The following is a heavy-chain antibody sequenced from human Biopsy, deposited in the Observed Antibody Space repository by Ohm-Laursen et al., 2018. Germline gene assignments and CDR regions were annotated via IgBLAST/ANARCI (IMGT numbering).Heavy chain of an antibody. CDR1: GFTFDDYG. D-gene: IGHD2-21*02. V-gene: IGHV3-9*01. CDR2: IRRNSAII. J-gene: IGHJ4*02. Sequence: RSLRLSCAASGFTFDDYGMHWVRQPPGKGLEWVSGIRRNSAIIDYADSVKGRFTISRDNAKNSLYLQMNSLRVEDTALYYCAKDLGQVTAAIGYWGQGTLVTVSS. CDR3: AKDLGQVTAAIGY.